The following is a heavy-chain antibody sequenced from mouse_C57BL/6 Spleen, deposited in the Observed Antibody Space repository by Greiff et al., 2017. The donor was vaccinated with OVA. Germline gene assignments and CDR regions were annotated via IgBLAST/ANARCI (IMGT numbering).Heavy chain of an antibody. D-gene: IGHD2-4*01. V-gene: IGHV1-19*01. CDR2: INPYNGGT. CDR3: ARGLGDDYDGSFAY. J-gene: IGHJ3*01. CDR1: GYTFTDYY. Sequence: EVKLQESGPVLVKPGASVKMSCKASGYTFTDYYMNWVKQSHGKSLEWIGVINPYNGGTSYNQKFKGKATLTVDKSSSTAYMELNSLTSEDSAVYYCARGLGDDYDGSFAYWGQGTLVTVFA.